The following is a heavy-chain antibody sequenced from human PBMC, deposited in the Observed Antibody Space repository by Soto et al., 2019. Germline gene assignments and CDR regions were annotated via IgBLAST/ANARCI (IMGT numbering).Heavy chain of an antibody. CDR2: IYHSGST. D-gene: IGHD7-27*01. CDR3: ARVWGLDYIDS. V-gene: IGHV4-59*01. J-gene: IGHJ4*02. CDR1: GASISSSY. Sequence: PSETLSLTCTVFGASISSSYWSWIRRPPGKGLERIGYIYHSGSTKYNPSLKSRVTISVDTSKNQFSVKLSSVTAADTAVYYCARVWGLDYIDSWGQGTRVTVSS.